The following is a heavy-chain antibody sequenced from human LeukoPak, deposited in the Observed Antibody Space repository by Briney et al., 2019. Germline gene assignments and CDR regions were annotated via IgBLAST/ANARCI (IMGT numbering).Heavy chain of an antibody. CDR1: GFTFSSYW. J-gene: IGHJ4*02. CDR3: ARGVSPLNYYFDY. V-gene: IGHV3-74*01. Sequence: SGGSLRLSCAASGFTFSSYWVHWVRQAPGKGLVWVSRINSDGSDTSYADSVKGRFTISRDNAKNTLYLQMNSLRAEDTAVYYCARGVSPLNYYFDYWGQGTLVTVSS. CDR2: INSDGSDT. D-gene: IGHD6-13*01.